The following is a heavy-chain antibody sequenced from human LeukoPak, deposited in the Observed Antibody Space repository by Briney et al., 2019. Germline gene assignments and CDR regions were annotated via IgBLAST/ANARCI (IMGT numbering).Heavy chain of an antibody. V-gene: IGHV4-39*01. CDR2: IYYSGST. CDR1: GGSISSSSYY. CDR3: ARHGAGTAMVVDAFDI. D-gene: IGHD5-18*01. J-gene: IGHJ3*02. Sequence: SETLSLTCTVSGGSISSSSYYWGWIRQPPGKGLEWIGSIYYSGSTYYNPSLKSRVTISVDTSKNQFSLKLSSVTAADTAVYYCARHGAGTAMVVDAFDIWGQGTMVTVSS.